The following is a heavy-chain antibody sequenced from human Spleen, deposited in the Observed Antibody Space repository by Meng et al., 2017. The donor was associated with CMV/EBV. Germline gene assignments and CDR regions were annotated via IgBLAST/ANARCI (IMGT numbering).Heavy chain of an antibody. D-gene: IGHD2-2*02. Sequence: KASGDTFTGYYMNWVRQAPGQGLEWMGWVNANSGAKDYVQKFQGRVTMTRDTSISTAYMELSRLRSDDTAVYYCARGYCSGASCYIDDWGQGTLVTVSS. CDR2: VNANSGAK. V-gene: IGHV1-2*02. J-gene: IGHJ4*02. CDR3: ARGYCSGASCYIDD. CDR1: GDTFTGYY.